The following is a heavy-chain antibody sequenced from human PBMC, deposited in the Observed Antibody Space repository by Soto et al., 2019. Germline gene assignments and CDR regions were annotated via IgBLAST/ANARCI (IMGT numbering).Heavy chain of an antibody. CDR1: GGSISSGDYY. CDR3: ARGLNDYDSSGCVDS. D-gene: IGHD3-22*01. V-gene: IGHV4-30-4*01. CDR2: IYYSGST. Sequence: SETLSLTCTVSGGSISSGDYYWSWIRQPPGKGLEWIGYIYYSGSTYYNPSLKSRVTISVDTSKNQFSLKLSSVTAADTAVYYCARGLNDYDSSGCVDSWGQGTLVTVSS. J-gene: IGHJ4*02.